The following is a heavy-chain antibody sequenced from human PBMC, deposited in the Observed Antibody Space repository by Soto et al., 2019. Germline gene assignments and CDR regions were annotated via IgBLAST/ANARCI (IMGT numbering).Heavy chain of an antibody. CDR3: ARGYDFWSGYFDYFDY. CDR2: IWYDGSNK. CDR1: GFTFSSYG. Sequence: QVQLVESGGGVVQPGRSLRLSCAASGFTFSSYGMHWVRQAPGKGLEWVAVIWYDGSNKYYADSVKGRFTISRDNSKNTLYLQMNSLRAEDTAVYYCARGYDFWSGYFDYFDYWGQGTLVTVSS. D-gene: IGHD3-3*01. J-gene: IGHJ4*02. V-gene: IGHV3-33*01.